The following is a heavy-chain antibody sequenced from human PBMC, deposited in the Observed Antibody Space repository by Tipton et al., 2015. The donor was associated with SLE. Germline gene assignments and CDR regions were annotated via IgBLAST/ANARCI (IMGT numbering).Heavy chain of an antibody. D-gene: IGHD1-1*01. V-gene: IGHV1-18*01. CDR3: ARGRTRRNDSYDI. CDR2: INVDNGNT. J-gene: IGHJ3*02. CDR1: GYIFTQYA. Sequence: QVQLVQSGAEVKKPGASVKVSCTASGYIFTQYAVHWLRQGPGQRLEWMGWINVDNGNTNYAQKLQGRVTMTTDTSTNTAYMELRSLRSDDTAVYYCARGRTRRNDSYDIWGQGRMVTVSS.